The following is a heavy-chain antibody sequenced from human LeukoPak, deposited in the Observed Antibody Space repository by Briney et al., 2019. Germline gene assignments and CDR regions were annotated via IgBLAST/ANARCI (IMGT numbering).Heavy chain of an antibody. CDR1: GFTFSSYA. Sequence: GGSLRLSCAASGFTFSSYAMSWVRQAPGKGLEWVSAISGSGGSTYYADSVKGRFTISRDNSKNTLYLQMNSLRAEDTAVYYCARGTAGSYYLDYWGQGTLVTVSS. CDR2: ISGSGGST. V-gene: IGHV3-23*01. CDR3: ARGTAGSYYLDY. J-gene: IGHJ4*02. D-gene: IGHD1-26*01.